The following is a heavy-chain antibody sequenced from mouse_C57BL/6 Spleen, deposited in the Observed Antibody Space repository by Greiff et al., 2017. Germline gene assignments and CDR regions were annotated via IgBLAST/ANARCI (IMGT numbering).Heavy chain of an antibody. J-gene: IGHJ2*01. CDR3: ARHYDYSYDFDY. CDR1: GSTFTSYW. V-gene: IGHV1-55*01. D-gene: IGHD2-4*01. Sequence: QVQLQQPGAELVKPGASVKMSCKASGSTFTSYWITWVKQRPGQGLEWIGDIYPGSGSTNYNEKFKSKATLTVDTASSTAYMQLSSLTSEYSAVYYCARHYDYSYDFDYWGQGTTLTVSS. CDR2: IYPGSGST.